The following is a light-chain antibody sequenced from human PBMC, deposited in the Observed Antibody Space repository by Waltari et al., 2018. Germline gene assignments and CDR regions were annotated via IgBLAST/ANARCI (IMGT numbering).Light chain of an antibody. CDR2: STN. J-gene: IGLJ3*02. CDR1: SGSVSTSQY. CDR3: VLYVGSGIWV. Sequence: QTVVTQEPSFSVSPGGTVTLTCGLSSGSVSTSQYPRWYRQTPGQAPRTLIYSTNRRSSGVPDLFSCSILGNKAALTITGAQADDESDYYCVLYVGSGIWVFGGGTKLTVL. V-gene: IGLV8-61*01.